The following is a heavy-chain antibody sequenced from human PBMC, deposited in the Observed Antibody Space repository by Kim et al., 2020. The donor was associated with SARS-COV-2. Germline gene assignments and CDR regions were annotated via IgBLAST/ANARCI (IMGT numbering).Heavy chain of an antibody. V-gene: IGHV3-30*04. CDR2: ISSDGNNQ. J-gene: IGHJ4*02. CDR1: GYTFTTYA. D-gene: IGHD6-13*01. Sequence: GGSLRLSCAASGYTFTTYAMHWVRQAPGKGLEWVAEISSDGNNQPYGVSGKGRFTISRDNSKNTISLDMNNLRPDDTVVYYCAREASAGFDYWGQGALVTVSS. CDR3: AREASAGFDY.